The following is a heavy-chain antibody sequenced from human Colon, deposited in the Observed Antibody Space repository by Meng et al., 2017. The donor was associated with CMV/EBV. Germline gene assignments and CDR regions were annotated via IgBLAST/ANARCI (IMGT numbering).Heavy chain of an antibody. V-gene: IGHV4-59*01. CDR3: ARSTCGYSYNDQ. CDR1: GGSIGADF. Sequence: SETLSLTCTVSGGSIGADFWSWIRQSPEKGLEWIGYVFYTGSTKYNPSLKSRVTISVDTSENQFSLQLTSVTAADTAIYYCARSTCGYSYNDQWGQGTLVTVSS. CDR2: VFYTGST. D-gene: IGHD5-12*01. J-gene: IGHJ4*02.